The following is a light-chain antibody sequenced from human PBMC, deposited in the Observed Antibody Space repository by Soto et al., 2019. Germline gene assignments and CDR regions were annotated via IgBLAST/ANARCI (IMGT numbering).Light chain of an antibody. CDR3: MQAVQIPVT. J-gene: IGKJ1*01. Sequence: DIVMTQSPLSLPVTPGEPASISCRSSQSLLHVNGYTYLDWYLQKPGQSPQLLMYLVSIRASGVPDRFSGSGSGTDFTLKISRVEAEDVGVYYCMQAVQIPVTFGQGTKVEIK. V-gene: IGKV2-28*01. CDR1: QSLLHVNGYTY. CDR2: LVS.